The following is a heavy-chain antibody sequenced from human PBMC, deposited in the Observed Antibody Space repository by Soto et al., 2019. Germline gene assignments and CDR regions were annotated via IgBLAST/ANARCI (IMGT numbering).Heavy chain of an antibody. CDR1: GYTFTSYA. D-gene: IGHD3-10*01. CDR2: INAGNGNT. J-gene: IGHJ6*02. Sequence: ASVKVSCKASGYTFTSYAMHWVRQAPGQRLEWMGWINAGNGNTKYSRKFQGRVTITRDTSASTAYMELSSLRSEDTAVYYCARAILWFGELRNYYYGMDVWGQGTTVTVSS. V-gene: IGHV1-3*01. CDR3: ARAILWFGELRNYYYGMDV.